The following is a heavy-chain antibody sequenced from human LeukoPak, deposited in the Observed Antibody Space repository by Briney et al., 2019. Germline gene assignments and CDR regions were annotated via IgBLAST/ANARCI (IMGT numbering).Heavy chain of an antibody. D-gene: IGHD6-25*01. CDR3: AKEPTSYSSGWYFHH. Sequence: GGSLRPSCAASGFIFSNYGMHRVRQAPGKGPEWVAVISHDGRTEFYADSVKGRFTISRDNSKNTLDLQMFSLRAEDTAVYYCAKEPTSYSSGWYFHHWGQGTLVTVSS. CDR1: GFIFSNYG. CDR2: ISHDGRTE. V-gene: IGHV3-30*18. J-gene: IGHJ1*01.